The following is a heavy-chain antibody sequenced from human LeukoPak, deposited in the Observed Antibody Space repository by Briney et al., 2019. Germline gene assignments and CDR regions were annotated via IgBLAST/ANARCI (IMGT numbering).Heavy chain of an antibody. CDR1: GFTFSSYS. Sequence: GGSLRLSCAASGFTFSSYSMNWVRQAPGKGLEWVSSISSSSSYIYYADSVKGRFTISRDNAKNSLYLQMNSLRAEDTAVYYCARDPGQYSRFLRDYYMDVWGKGTTVTVSS. D-gene: IGHD6-6*01. CDR3: ARDPGQYSRFLRDYYMDV. V-gene: IGHV3-21*01. J-gene: IGHJ6*03. CDR2: ISSSSSYI.